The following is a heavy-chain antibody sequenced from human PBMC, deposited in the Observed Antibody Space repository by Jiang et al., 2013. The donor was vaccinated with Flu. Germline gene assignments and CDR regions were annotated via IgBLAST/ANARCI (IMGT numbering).Heavy chain of an antibody. CDR1: GFTFTTKG. Sequence: LESGGGVVQPGRSLRLSCEASGFTFTTKGMHWVRQAPGKGLEWVAVIWHDGNRQYYADSVKGRFTISRDNSKNTLYLQMNSLRAEDSAVYYCGRDFNDYGDYGIDHWGPGTLVSVSS. D-gene: IGHD4-17*01. CDR3: GRDFNDYGDYGIDH. V-gene: IGHV3-33*01. J-gene: IGHJ1*01. CDR2: IWHDGNRQ.